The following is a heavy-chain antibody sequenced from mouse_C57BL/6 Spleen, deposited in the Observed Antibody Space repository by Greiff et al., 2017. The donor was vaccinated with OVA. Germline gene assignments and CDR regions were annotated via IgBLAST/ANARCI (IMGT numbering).Heavy chain of an antibody. CDR2: ISSGGDYI. J-gene: IGHJ2*01. CDR1: GFTFSSYA. CDR3: TRADGGSDYFDY. V-gene: IGHV5-9-1*02. D-gene: IGHD1-1*01. Sequence: EVKLMESGEGLVKPGGSLKLSCAASGFTFSSYAMSWVRQTPEKRLEWVAYISSGGDYIYYADNVKGRFTISRDNARNTLYLQMSSLKSEDTAMYYCTRADGGSDYFDYWGQGTTLTVSS.